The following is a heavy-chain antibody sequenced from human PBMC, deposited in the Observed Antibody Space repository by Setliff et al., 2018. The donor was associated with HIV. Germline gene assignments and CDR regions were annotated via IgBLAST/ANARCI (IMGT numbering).Heavy chain of an antibody. D-gene: IGHD3-22*01. V-gene: IGHV4-34*01. J-gene: IGHJ4*02. CDR1: GGLFTGYY. Sequence: SETLSLTCAVSGGLFTGYYWSWIRQPPGKGLEWIGSIYHSGSTYYNPSLKSRVTTSVDTSKNQFSLNLSSVTAADTAVYYCARSAYDSSGLPYWGQGTLVTVSS. CDR2: IYHSGST. CDR3: ARSAYDSSGLPY.